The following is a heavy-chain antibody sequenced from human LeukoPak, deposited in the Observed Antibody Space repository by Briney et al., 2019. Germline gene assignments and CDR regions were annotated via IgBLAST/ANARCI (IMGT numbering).Heavy chain of an antibody. CDR1: GFTFSSYS. CDR2: ISSSSSYI. Sequence: GGSLRLSCAASGFTFSSYSMNWVRQAPGKGLEWVSSISSSSSYIYYADSVKGRFTISRDNAKNSLYLQMNSLRAEDTAVYYCARVRITMVRGYAFDIWGQGTMVTVSS. D-gene: IGHD3-10*01. CDR3: ARVRITMVRGYAFDI. V-gene: IGHV3-21*01. J-gene: IGHJ3*02.